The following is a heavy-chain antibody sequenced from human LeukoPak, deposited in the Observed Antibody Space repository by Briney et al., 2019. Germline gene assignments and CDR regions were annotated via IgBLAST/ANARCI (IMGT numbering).Heavy chain of an antibody. CDR1: GFTFSNHA. J-gene: IGHJ3*01. V-gene: IGHV3-30*04. CDR2: ISYHGRNE. Sequence: GGSLRLSCTASGFTFSNHAMHWVRQAPGKGLEWLTVISYHGRNEYYADSVTGRFTISRDNSKNTVFLQLNSLRVEDAAVYYCARGEAYYDRNGLPGAALDFWGLGTLVTVSS. D-gene: IGHD3-22*01. CDR3: ARGEAYYDRNGLPGAALDF.